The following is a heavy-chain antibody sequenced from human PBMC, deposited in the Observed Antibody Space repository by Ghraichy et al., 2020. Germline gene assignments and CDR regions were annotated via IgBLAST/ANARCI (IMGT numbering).Heavy chain of an antibody. J-gene: IGHJ4*02. CDR1: GGSISSYY. CDR2: IYYSGST. D-gene: IGHD3-16*02. Sequence: SETLSLTCTVSGGSISSYYWSWIRQPPGKGLEWIGYIYYSGSTNYNPSLKSRVTISVDTSKNQFSLKLSSVTAADTAVYYCARDPASGGYDYVWGSYRPQFGGFDYWGQGTLVTVSS. CDR3: ARDPASGGYDYVWGSYRPQFGGFDY. V-gene: IGHV4-59*01.